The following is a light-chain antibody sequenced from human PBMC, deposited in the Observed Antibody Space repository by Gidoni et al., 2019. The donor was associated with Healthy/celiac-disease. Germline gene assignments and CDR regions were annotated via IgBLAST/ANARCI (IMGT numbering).Light chain of an antibody. CDR3: QQYNNWPPLT. CDR1: QSVSSN. V-gene: IGKV3-15*01. J-gene: IGKJ4*01. CDR2: GAS. Sequence: EIVMTQSPATLSVSPGARATLACRANQSVSSNLAWYQQKPGQAPRLLIYGASTRATGSPARFSGSGSGTEFTLTISSLQSEDFAVYYCQQYNNWPPLTFGGGTKVEIK.